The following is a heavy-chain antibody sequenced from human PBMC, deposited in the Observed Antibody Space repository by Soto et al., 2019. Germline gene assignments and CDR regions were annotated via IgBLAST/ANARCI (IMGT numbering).Heavy chain of an antibody. CDR2: INYSGTT. CDR1: GGSFSSDSFI. Sequence: QVQLQESGPGLVKPSQTLSLTCSVSGGSFSSDSFIWSWVRQFPGKGLEWIGYINYSGTTYYNPSLRSRSTMSVDTSKNQCSLNLSSVTAADTAVYYCARDHKWDGMDVWGQGTTVTVSS. V-gene: IGHV4-31*03. D-gene: IGHD1-26*01. CDR3: ARDHKWDGMDV. J-gene: IGHJ6*02.